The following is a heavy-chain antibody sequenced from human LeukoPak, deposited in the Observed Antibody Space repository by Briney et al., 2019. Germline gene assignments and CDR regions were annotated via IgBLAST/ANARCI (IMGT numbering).Heavy chain of an antibody. CDR2: INHSGST. V-gene: IGHV4-34*01. Sequence: SETLSLTCAAYGGSFSGYYWSWIRQPPGKGLEWIGEINHSGSTNYNPSLKSRVTISVDTSKNQFSLKLSSVTAADTAVYYCARGRIVVRANWFDPWGQGTLVTVSS. CDR1: GGSFSGYY. CDR3: ARGRIVVRANWFDP. D-gene: IGHD3-22*01. J-gene: IGHJ5*02.